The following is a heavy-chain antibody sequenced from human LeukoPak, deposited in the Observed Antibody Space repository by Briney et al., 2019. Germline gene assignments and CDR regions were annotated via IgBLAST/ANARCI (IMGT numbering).Heavy chain of an antibody. CDR1: GYSLSSGYY. CDR3: AGYCSSTSCYTPYYYYYMDV. J-gene: IGHJ6*03. CDR2: IYNSGST. D-gene: IGHD2-2*02. Sequence: SETLSLTCAVSGYSLSSGYYWGWSRQPPGKGVGGIGSIYNSGSTNYKPSLKRRVTISGDTAKKQFSLKLSSLPAADTAVYYCAGYCSSTSCYTPYYYYYMDVWGKGTTVTVSS. V-gene: IGHV4-38-2*01.